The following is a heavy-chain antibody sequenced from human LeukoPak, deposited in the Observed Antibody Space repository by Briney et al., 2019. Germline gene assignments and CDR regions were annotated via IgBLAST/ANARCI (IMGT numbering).Heavy chain of an antibody. J-gene: IGHJ5*02. V-gene: IGHV4-39*02. CDR3: ARGIIVVVPAAIGWFDP. Sequence: SETLSLTCTVSGGSISSSSYYWGWIRQPPGKGLEWIGSIYYSGSTYYNPSLKSRVTISVDTSKNQFSLKLNSVTATDTAVYYCARGIIVVVPAAIGWFDPWGQGTLVTVSS. CDR1: GGSISSSSYY. D-gene: IGHD2-2*01. CDR2: IYYSGST.